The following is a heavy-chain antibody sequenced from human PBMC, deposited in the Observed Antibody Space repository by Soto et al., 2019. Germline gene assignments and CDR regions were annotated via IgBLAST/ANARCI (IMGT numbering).Heavy chain of an antibody. J-gene: IGHJ4*02. CDR3: TMRVEMDY. CDR1: GYTFTSYY. D-gene: IGHD1-1*01. V-gene: IGHV1-46*03. Sequence: QVQLVQSGAEVKKPGASVKVSCKASGYTFTSYYIHWVRQAPGQGLEWMGRINHSGGSTNYAQKFQGRVTMTRDTSTSTLYMDLRSLRTEDTAVYYCTMRVEMDYWGQGTRVTVSS. CDR2: INHSGGST.